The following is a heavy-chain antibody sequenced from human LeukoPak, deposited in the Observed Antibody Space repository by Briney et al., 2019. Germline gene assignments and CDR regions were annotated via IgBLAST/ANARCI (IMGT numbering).Heavy chain of an antibody. CDR3: ASPSGSYPEGFDY. J-gene: IGHJ4*02. Sequence: GGSLRLSCAASGVTVSSNYMSWVRQAPGKGLEWVSVIYSGGSTYYADSVKGRFTISRDNSKNTLYLQMNSLRAEDTAVYYCASPSGSYPEGFDYWGQGTLVTVSS. D-gene: IGHD1-26*01. V-gene: IGHV3-53*01. CDR1: GVTVSSNY. CDR2: IYSGGST.